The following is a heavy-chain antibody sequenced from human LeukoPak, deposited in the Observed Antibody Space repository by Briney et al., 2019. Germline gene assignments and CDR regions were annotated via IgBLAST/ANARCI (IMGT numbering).Heavy chain of an antibody. CDR2: FSNSGTT. V-gene: IGHV4-4*08. D-gene: IGHD3-22*01. CDR3: ARIPIVVVPGYFDY. CDR1: GASISDYY. Sequence: PSETLSLTCTVSGASISDYYWSWIRQPPGKGLEWIGFFSNSGTTNYNPSLKSRVTISADMSKNQFSLKLSSVTAADTAVYYCARIPIVVVPGYFDYWGQGTLVTVSS. J-gene: IGHJ4*02.